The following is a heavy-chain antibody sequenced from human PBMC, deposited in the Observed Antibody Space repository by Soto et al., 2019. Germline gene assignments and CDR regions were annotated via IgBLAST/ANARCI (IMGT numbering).Heavy chain of an antibody. CDR2: IKSKTDGGTT. V-gene: IGHV3-15*01. CDR1: GFTFSNAW. Sequence: GGSLRLSCAASGFTFSNAWMSWVRQAPGKGLEWVGRIKSKTDGGTTDYAAPVKGRFTISRDDSKNTLYLQMNSLKTEDTAVYYCARDGVSSTEYTWNYGTYFDYWGQGA. D-gene: IGHD1-7*01. CDR3: ARDGVSSTEYTWNYGTYFDY. J-gene: IGHJ4*02.